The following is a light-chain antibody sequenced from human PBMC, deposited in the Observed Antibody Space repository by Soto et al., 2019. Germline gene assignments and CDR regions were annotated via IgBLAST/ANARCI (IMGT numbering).Light chain of an antibody. J-gene: IGLJ1*01. V-gene: IGLV2-11*01. CDR2: DVS. CDR3: CSYAGSYTFFYV. CDR1: SSDVGGYNY. Sequence: QSVLTQPRSVSRSPGQSVTISCTGTSSDVGGYNYASWYQQHPGKAPKLMIYDVSKRPSGVPDRFSGSKSGNTASLTISGLQAEDEADYYCCSYAGSYTFFYVFGTGTKVTVL.